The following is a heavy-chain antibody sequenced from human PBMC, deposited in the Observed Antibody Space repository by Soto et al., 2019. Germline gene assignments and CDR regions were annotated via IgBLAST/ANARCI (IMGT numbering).Heavy chain of an antibody. J-gene: IGHJ4*02. V-gene: IGHV4-39*01. Sequence: QLQLQESGPGLVKPSETLSLTCTVSGGSISSSNSYWGWIRQPPGKGLEWIGSLYYNGSTYYNPSLKSRVTISIDTSMNQFSLRLTSVTAADTAVFYCARLGESRRESLFDYWGQGTLVTVSS. D-gene: IGHD3-16*01. CDR3: ARLGESRRESLFDY. CDR1: GGSISSSNSY. CDR2: LYYNGST.